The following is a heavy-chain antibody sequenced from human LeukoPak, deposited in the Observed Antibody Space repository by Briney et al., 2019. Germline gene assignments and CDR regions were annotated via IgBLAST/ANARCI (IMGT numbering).Heavy chain of an antibody. V-gene: IGHV7-4-1*02. CDR1: GYTFTSYA. CDR2: INTNTGNP. D-gene: IGHD5-24*01. Sequence: GASVKVSCKASGYTFTSYAMNWVRQAPGQGLEWMGWINTNTGNPTYAQGFTGRFVFSLDTSVSTAYLQISSLKAEDTAVYYCARVYQGWLQYGPVGYWGQGTLVTVSS. J-gene: IGHJ4*02. CDR3: ARVYQGWLQYGPVGY.